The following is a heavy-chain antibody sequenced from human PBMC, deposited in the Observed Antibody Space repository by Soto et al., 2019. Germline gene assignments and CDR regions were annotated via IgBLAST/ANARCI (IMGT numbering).Heavy chain of an antibody. CDR1: VDTVTSYW. J-gene: IGHJ6*03. Sequence: PREAEQSSGERSVDTVTSYWSGWVRQKPGKGLEWMGIIYPGDSDTRYSPSFQGQVTISADKSISTAYLQWSSLKASDTAMCYCARLPYDYIWGSYRYFQYSYYMDVWGKGTTVTASS. D-gene: IGHD3-16*02. V-gene: IGHV5-51*01. CDR2: IYPGDSDT. CDR3: ARLPYDYIWGSYRYFQYSYYMDV.